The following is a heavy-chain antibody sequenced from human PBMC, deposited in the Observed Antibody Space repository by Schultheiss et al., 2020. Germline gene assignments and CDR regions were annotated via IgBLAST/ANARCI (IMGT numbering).Heavy chain of an antibody. CDR2: ISAYNGNT. CDR1: GYTFTSYG. D-gene: IGHD3-10*01. V-gene: IGHV1-18*01. Sequence: ASVKVSCKASGYTFTSYGISWVRQAPGQGLEWMGWISAYNGNTNYAQKLQGRVTMTTDTSTSTAYMELRSLRSDDTAVYYCAREWGVQGVILYNWFDPWGQGTLVTVSS. CDR3: AREWGVQGVILYNWFDP. J-gene: IGHJ5*02.